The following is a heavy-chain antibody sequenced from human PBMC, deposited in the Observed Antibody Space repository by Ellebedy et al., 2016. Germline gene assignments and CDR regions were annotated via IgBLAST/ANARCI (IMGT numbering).Heavy chain of an antibody. CDR3: ARGGGTFDY. CDR1: GGSINNYY. D-gene: IGHD1-26*01. Sequence: SETLSLTXTVSGGSINNYYLSWIRQPPGKGPEWIGFIYYSGSTNYNPSLKSRVSISVDTSKNQFSLKLNSVTAADTAMYYCARGGGTFDYWGQGTPVTVSS. J-gene: IGHJ4*02. CDR2: IYYSGST. V-gene: IGHV4-59*01.